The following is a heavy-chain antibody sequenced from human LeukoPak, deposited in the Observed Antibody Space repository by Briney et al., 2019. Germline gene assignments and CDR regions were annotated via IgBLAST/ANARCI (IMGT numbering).Heavy chain of an antibody. CDR3: ASTVFGVTYNWFDP. CDR1: GASISSGSYF. J-gene: IGHJ5*02. CDR2: FHTSGGT. Sequence: PSQTLSLTCTVSGASISSGSYFWSWVRQPAGKALEGIGRFHTSGGTNFNPSLESRVTISVDTSKNQFSLKLTSVTAADTAVYYCASTVFGVTYNWFDPWGQGTLVTVSS. V-gene: IGHV4-61*02. D-gene: IGHD3-3*01.